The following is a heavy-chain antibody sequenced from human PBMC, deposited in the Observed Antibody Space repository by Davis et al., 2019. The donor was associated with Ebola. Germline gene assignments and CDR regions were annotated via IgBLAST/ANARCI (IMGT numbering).Heavy chain of an antibody. J-gene: IGHJ5*02. D-gene: IGHD3-3*01. CDR3: ARDQSGWNWFDP. Sequence: ASVKVSCKASGYTFTSYDINWVRQATGQGLEWMGWMNPKSSNTGYAQRFQGRVTMTRNTSISTAYMELSSLRSEDTAVYYCARDQSGWNWFDPWGQGTLVTVSS. V-gene: IGHV1-8*01. CDR2: MNPKSSNT. CDR1: GYTFTSYD.